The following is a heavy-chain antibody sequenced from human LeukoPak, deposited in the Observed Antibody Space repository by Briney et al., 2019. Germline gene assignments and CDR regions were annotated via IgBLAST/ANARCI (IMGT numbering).Heavy chain of an antibody. Sequence: ASVKVSCKASGYTFTSYDINWVRQATGQGLEWMGWMNPNSGDTGYAQKFQGRVTMTRNTSISTAYMELSSLRSEDTAVYYCARGGRVATATGTFDPWGLGTLVTASS. V-gene: IGHV1-8*01. J-gene: IGHJ5*02. CDR2: MNPNSGDT. CDR1: GYTFTSYD. D-gene: IGHD1-14*01. CDR3: ARGGRVATATGTFDP.